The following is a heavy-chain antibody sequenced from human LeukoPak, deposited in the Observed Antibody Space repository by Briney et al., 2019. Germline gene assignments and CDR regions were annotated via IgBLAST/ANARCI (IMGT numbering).Heavy chain of an antibody. Sequence: SETLSLTCAVSGGSISSGGYSWRWIRQPPGKGLEWIGYIYHSGSTYYNPSLKSRVTISVDRSKNQFSLKLSSVAAADTAVYYCARGRRVATIGYYFDYWGQEPWSPSPQ. CDR3: ARGRRVATIGYYFDY. D-gene: IGHD5-12*01. CDR1: GGSISSGGYS. CDR2: IYHSGST. J-gene: IGHJ4*01. V-gene: IGHV4-30-2*01.